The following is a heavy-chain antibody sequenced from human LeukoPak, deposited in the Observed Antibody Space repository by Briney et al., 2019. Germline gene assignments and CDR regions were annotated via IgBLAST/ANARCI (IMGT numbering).Heavy chain of an antibody. J-gene: IGHJ4*02. Sequence: PSETLSLTSTVSGGSISSYYWSWIRQPPGKGLEWIGYIYYSGSTNYNPSLKSRVTISVDTSKNQFSLKLSSVTAADTAVYYCARKMYGDYVFDYWGQGTLVTVSS. D-gene: IGHD4-17*01. CDR1: GGSISSYY. CDR3: ARKMYGDYVFDY. V-gene: IGHV4-59*08. CDR2: IYYSGST.